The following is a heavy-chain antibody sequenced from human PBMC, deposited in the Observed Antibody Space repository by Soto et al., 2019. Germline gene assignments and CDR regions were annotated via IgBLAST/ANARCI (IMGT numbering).Heavy chain of an antibody. CDR3: ARAFSSSWYLDDY. CDR1: GYTFTSYA. V-gene: IGHV1-3*01. CDR2: INAGNGNT. J-gene: IGHJ4*02. Sequence: ASVKVSCKASGYTFTSYAMHWVRQAPGQRLEWMGWINAGNGNTKYSQKFQGRVTITRDTSASTAYMELSSLRSEDTAVYYCARAFSSSWYLDDYWGQGTLVTVSS. D-gene: IGHD6-13*01.